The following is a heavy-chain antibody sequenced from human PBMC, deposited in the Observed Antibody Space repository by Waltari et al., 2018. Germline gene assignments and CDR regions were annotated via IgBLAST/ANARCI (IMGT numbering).Heavy chain of an antibody. V-gene: IGHV4-59*01. CDR1: GGSISSYY. Sequence: QVQLQESGPGLVKPSETLSLTCTVPGGSISSYYWSWIRQPPGKGLEWIGYIYYSGSTNYNPSLKSRVTISVDTSKNQFSLKLSSVTAADTAVYYCARVFTPDNVLVPSYYYYYMDVWGKGTTVTISS. J-gene: IGHJ6*03. D-gene: IGHD3-16*01. CDR2: IYYSGST. CDR3: ARVFTPDNVLVPSYYYYYMDV.